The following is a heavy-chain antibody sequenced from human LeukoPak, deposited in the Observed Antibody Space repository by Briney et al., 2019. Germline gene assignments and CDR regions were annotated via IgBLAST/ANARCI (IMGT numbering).Heavy chain of an antibody. J-gene: IGHJ6*02. V-gene: IGHV6-1*01. CDR1: GVRVSTNNAA. CDR3: AREKVVLAATHYYGMDV. D-gene: IGHD2-15*01. CDR2: TYYRSKWYN. Sequence: SQTLSLTCAISGVRVSTNNAAWSWIRQSPSRGLEWLGRTYYRSKWYNYYAGSVKSRIIFNPDTSKNQFSLHLNSVTPEDTAVYYCAREKVVLAATHYYGMDVWGQGTTVTVSS.